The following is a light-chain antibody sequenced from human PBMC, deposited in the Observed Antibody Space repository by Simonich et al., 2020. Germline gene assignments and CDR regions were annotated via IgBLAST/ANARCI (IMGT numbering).Light chain of an antibody. CDR1: QSVSSSY. V-gene: IGKV3-20*01. CDR3: QQYGSSPPYT. Sequence: EIVLTQSPGTLSLSQGERVTLSCRASQSVSSSYLAWYQRKPGQDPRLLIYGASSRATGIPDRFSGSGSGTDFTLTSSRLEPEDFAVYYCQQYGSSPPYTFGHGTKLEIK. CDR2: GAS. J-gene: IGKJ2*01.